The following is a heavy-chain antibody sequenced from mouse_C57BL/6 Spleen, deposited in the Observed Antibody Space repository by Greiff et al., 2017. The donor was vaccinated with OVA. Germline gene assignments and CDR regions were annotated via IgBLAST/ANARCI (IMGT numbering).Heavy chain of an antibody. Sequence: ESGPGLVAPSQSLSITCTVSGFSLTRYAISWVRQPPGKGLEWLGVIWTGGGTNYNSALKSRLSISKDNSKSQVFLKMNSLQTDDTARYYCASPPSGNYWYFDVWGTGTTVTVSS. CDR1: GFSLTRYA. CDR2: IWTGGGT. J-gene: IGHJ1*03. D-gene: IGHD3-1*01. V-gene: IGHV2-9-1*01. CDR3: ASPPSGNYWYFDV.